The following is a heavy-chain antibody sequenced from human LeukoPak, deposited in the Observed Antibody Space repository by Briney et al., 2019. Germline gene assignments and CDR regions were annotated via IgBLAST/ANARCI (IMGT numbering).Heavy chain of an antibody. Sequence: PGGSLRLSCVASGLTVNSSFISWVRQAPGKGLEWVSVFYSGGATYFADSVKGRFTMSRDNSKNTLYLQMNNLRAEDTGMYYCARAVGGAFYMVVWGKGTTVTVSS. V-gene: IGHV3-53*01. CDR1: GLTVNSSF. CDR3: ARAVGGAFYMVV. D-gene: IGHD2-15*01. J-gene: IGHJ6*03. CDR2: FYSGGAT.